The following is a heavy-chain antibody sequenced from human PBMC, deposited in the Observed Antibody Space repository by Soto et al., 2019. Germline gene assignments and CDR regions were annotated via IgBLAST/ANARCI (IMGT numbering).Heavy chain of an antibody. J-gene: IGHJ4*02. V-gene: IGHV1-46*01. D-gene: IGHD2-21*01. CDR2: INPSGGST. Sequence: ASVTVSCKASGYTFTSYYMHWVRQAPGQGLEWMGIINPSGGSTSYAQKFQGRVTMTRDTSTSTVYMELSSLRSEDTAVYYCGTGYPLFLGYWGQGTLVTVSS. CDR1: GYTFTSYY. CDR3: GTGYPLFLGY.